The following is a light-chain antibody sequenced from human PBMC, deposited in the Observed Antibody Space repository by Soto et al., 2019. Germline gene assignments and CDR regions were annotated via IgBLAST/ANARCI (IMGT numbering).Light chain of an antibody. CDR3: QQYHDWPLT. J-gene: IGKJ4*01. Sequence: EIVMTQSPATLSVYQGERATLSCRASQSVSSNFAWYQQRPAQAPRLLIYDVSTRATGVPTRFSGSGSGTEFTLTISSLQSEDFAVYYCQQYHDWPLTFGGGTKV. CDR2: DVS. V-gene: IGKV3D-15*01. CDR1: QSVSSN.